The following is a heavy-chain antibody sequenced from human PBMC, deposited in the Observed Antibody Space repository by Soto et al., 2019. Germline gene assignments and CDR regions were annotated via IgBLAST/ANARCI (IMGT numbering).Heavy chain of an antibody. D-gene: IGHD6-13*01. J-gene: IGHJ6*02. Sequence: GGSLRLSCAASGFTFSSYEMNWVRQAPGKGLEWVSYISSSGSTIYYADSVKDRFTISRDNAKNSLYLQMNSLRAEDTAVYYCARADSSSWYDFRYYYYGMDVWGQGTTVTV. CDR2: ISSSGSTI. CDR1: GFTFSSYE. V-gene: IGHV3-48*03. CDR3: ARADSSSWYDFRYYYYGMDV.